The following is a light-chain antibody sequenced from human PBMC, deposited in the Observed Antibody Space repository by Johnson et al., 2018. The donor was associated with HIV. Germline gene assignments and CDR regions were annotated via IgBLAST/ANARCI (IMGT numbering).Light chain of an antibody. J-gene: IGLJ1*01. Sequence: QSVLTQPPSVSAAPGQKVTISCSGSSSNIGNNYVSWYQQLPGTSPKLLIYENKARPSGIPDRFSGSKSATSATLAITGLQTVDEADYYCGTWDSRLSAYVFGTGTKVTVL. CDR1: SSNIGNNY. CDR3: GTWDSRLSAYV. CDR2: ENK. V-gene: IGLV1-51*01.